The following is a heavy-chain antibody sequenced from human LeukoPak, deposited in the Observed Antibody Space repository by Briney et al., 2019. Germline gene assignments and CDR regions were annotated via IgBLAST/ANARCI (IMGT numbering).Heavy chain of an antibody. J-gene: IGHJ4*02. Sequence: SETLSLTCTVSGESISGFYWTWIRQPPGKGLEWIGYIYYSGSTNYNPSLKSRVTISVDTSKNQFSLKLSSVTAADTAVYYCTVVTHDYWGQGTLVTVSS. D-gene: IGHD4-23*01. V-gene: IGHV4-59*08. CDR3: TVVTHDY. CDR2: IYYSGST. CDR1: GESISGFY.